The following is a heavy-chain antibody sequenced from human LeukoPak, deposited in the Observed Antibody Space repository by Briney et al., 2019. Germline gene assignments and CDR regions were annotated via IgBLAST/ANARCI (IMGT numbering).Heavy chain of an antibody. CDR2: IHHSVGT. CDR1: GGFISSGNW. D-gene: IGHD4-11*01. Sequence: PSGTLSLTCAVSGGFISSGNWWGWFRLPPGKGLEWIGEIHHSVGTNYNPSLKSRVAISMDKSENQFSLDLSSVTAADTAMYYCARKGPATIADYWGRGTLVTVSS. J-gene: IGHJ4*02. V-gene: IGHV4-4*02. CDR3: ARKGPATIADY.